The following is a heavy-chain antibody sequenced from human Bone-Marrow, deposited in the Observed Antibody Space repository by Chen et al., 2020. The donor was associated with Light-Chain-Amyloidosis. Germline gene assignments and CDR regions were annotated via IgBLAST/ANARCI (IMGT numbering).Heavy chain of an antibody. J-gene: IGHJ4*02. V-gene: IGHV5-51*01. Sequence: VNKPGESLKISRKGSGYTLPNYWIGWVRQMPGKGLEWMGVIYPDDSDARYSPSFEGQVTISADKSITTAYLQWRSLKASDTAMYYCARRRDGYNFDYWGQGTLVTVSS. CDR1: GYTLPNYW. CDR3: ARRRDGYNFDY. D-gene: IGHD5-12*01. CDR2: IYPDDSDA.